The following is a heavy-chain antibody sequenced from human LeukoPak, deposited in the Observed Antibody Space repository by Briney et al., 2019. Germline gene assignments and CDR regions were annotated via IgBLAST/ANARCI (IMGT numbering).Heavy chain of an antibody. J-gene: IGHJ5*02. CDR1: GFAFSSYA. CDR2: ISSSSKI. V-gene: IGHV3-48*02. D-gene: IGHD6-6*01. Sequence: PGGSLRLSCTASGFAFSSYAMAWVRQAPGKGLEWLSYISSSSKINYADSVKGRFTISRDNAKNSLYLQRISLRDEDTAVYYCARSANPGVHDFDPWGQGTLVTVSS. CDR3: ARSANPGVHDFDP.